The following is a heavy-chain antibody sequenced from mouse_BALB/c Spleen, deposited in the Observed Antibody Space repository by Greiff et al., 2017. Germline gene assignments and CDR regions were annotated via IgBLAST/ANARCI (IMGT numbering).Heavy chain of an antibody. CDR3: ARKSAYYGSSYYYAMDY. Sequence: EVQVVESGGDLVKPGGSLKLSCAASGFTFSSYGMSWVRQTPDKRLEWVATISSGGSYTYYPDSVKGRFTISRDNAKNTLYLQMSSLKSEDTAMYYCARKSAYYGSSYYYAMDYWGQGTSVTVSS. J-gene: IGHJ4*01. D-gene: IGHD1-1*01. CDR1: GFTFSSYG. V-gene: IGHV5-6*01. CDR2: ISSGGSYT.